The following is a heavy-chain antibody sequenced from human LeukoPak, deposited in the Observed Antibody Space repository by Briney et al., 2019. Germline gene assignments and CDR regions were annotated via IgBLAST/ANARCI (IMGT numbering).Heavy chain of an antibody. V-gene: IGHV3-74*01. CDR3: VRGITVDDY. CDR2: VNSDGSTT. Sequence: GGSLRLSCAASGFTFSTYWMHWVRQAPGKGLVWVSRVNSDGSTTNYADSVKGRFTISRDNAKNTLYLRMNSLRVEDTAVYYCVRGITVDDYWGQGTLVTVSS. D-gene: IGHD6-19*01. J-gene: IGHJ4*02. CDR1: GFTFSTYW.